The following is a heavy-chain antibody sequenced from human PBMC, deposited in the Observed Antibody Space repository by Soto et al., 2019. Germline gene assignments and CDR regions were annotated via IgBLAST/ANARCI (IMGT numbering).Heavy chain of an antibody. J-gene: IGHJ3*02. D-gene: IGHD3-22*01. CDR1: GGSINSFY. V-gene: IGHV4-59*08. Sequence: PSETLSLTCTVSGGSINSFYWSWIRQSPGKGLEWIGYIYHSGSTNYNPSLKSRVTISVDTSKNQFSLKLSSVTAADTAVYYCARQGMMVVAPDAFDIWGQGTMVTVSS. CDR3: ARQGMMVVAPDAFDI. CDR2: IYHSGST.